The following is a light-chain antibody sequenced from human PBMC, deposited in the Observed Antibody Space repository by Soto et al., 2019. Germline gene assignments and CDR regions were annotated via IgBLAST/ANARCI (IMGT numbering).Light chain of an antibody. Sequence: EIVSTQSPGTLTFSTREMATLSFRASQSVSSRLAWYQHKPGQAPRLLISGASSRATGIPDRFSGSGSGTDFTLTISRLEPEDFALYYCQQYGGSPITFGQGTRLEIK. CDR3: QQYGGSPIT. V-gene: IGKV3-20*01. J-gene: IGKJ5*01. CDR2: GAS. CDR1: QSVSSR.